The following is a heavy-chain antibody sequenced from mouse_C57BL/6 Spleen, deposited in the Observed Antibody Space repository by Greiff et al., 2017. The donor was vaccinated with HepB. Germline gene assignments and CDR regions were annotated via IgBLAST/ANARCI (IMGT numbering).Heavy chain of an antibody. V-gene: IGHV1-26*01. CDR2: INPNNGGT. Sequence: EVQLQQSGPELVKPGASVKISCKASGYTFTDYYMNWVKQSHGKSLEWIGDINPNNGGTSYNQKFKGKATLTVDKSSSTAYMELRSLTSEDSAVYYCARSDGSSSFDVWGTGTTVTASS. D-gene: IGHD1-1*01. CDR1: GYTFTDYY. CDR3: ARSDGSSSFDV. J-gene: IGHJ1*03.